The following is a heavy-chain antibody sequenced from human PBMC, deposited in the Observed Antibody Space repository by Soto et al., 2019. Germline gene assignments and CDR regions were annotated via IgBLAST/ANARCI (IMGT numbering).Heavy chain of an antibody. Sequence: GGSLRLSCVVSGFTVSSTNYMSWVRQAPGKGLERVSVLYPGYTTFYADSVKGRFTISTDNSKNTLYLQMNSLRADDTAVYYCHGYALWGQGTLDTVSS. J-gene: IGHJ4*02. D-gene: IGHD5-12*01. V-gene: IGHV3-53*01. CDR1: GFTVSSTNY. CDR3: HGYAL. CDR2: LYPGYTT.